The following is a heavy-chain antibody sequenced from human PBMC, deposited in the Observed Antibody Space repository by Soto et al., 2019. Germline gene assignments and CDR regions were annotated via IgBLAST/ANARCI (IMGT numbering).Heavy chain of an antibody. D-gene: IGHD2-15*01. V-gene: IGHV3-20*01. J-gene: IGHJ6*03. CDR1: GFSFDDYG. Sequence: EVQLVESGGGVVRPGGSLRLSCAASGFSFDDYGMSWVRQAPGKGLEWVSGINWNGGSTGYADSVKGRFTISRDNAKNSLYLQMNSLRAENTALYHCARDRWEGSGGSYPMDVWGKGTTVTVSS. CDR2: INWNGGST. CDR3: ARDRWEGSGGSYPMDV.